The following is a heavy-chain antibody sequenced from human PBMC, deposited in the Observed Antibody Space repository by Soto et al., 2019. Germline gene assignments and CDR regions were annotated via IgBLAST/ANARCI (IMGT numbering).Heavy chain of an antibody. Sequence: ASVKVSCKASGYTFTSYAMHWVRQAPGQRLEWMGWINAGNGNTKYSQKFQGRVTITRDTSASPAYMELSSLRSEDTVVYYCARGGGVTTVTTDGSNLDYWGQGTLVTVSS. J-gene: IGHJ4*02. CDR1: GYTFTSYA. D-gene: IGHD4-4*01. CDR2: INAGNGNT. V-gene: IGHV1-3*01. CDR3: ARGGGVTTVTTDGSNLDY.